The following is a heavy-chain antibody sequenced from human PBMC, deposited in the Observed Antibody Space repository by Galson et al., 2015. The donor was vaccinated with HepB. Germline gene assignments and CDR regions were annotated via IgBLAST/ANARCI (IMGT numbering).Heavy chain of an antibody. D-gene: IGHD3-9*01. J-gene: IGHJ6*02. CDR2: ISSSSSYT. CDR1: GFTFSDYY. V-gene: IGHV3-11*06. CDR3: ARWRLGYFDWSYGMDV. Sequence: SLRLSCAASGFTFSDYYMSWIRQAPGKGLEWVSYISSSSSYTNYADSVKGRFTISRDNAKNSLYLQMNSLRAEDTAVYYCARWRLGYFDWSYGMDVWGQGTTVTVSS.